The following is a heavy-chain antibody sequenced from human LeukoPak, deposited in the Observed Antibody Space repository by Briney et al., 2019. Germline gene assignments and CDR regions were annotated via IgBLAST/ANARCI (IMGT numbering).Heavy chain of an antibody. D-gene: IGHD1-26*01. J-gene: IGHJ5*02. CDR3: AKDHGNYVGAVRFYP. V-gene: IGHV3-23*01. CDR1: GFTFSSYA. Sequence: GGSLRLSCAGSGFTFSSYAMSWVRQAPGKGLEWVSAISGSGGSTYYADSVKGRFTISRDNSKNTLYLQMNSLRVEDTAVYYCAKDHGNYVGAVRFYPWGQGTLVTVSS. CDR2: ISGSGGST.